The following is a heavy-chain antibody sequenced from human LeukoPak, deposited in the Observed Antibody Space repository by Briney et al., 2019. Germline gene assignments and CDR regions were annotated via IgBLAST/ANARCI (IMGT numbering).Heavy chain of an antibody. Sequence: SETLSLTCAVYGGSFSGYYWSWIRQPPGKGLEWIGEINHSGSTNYNPSLKSRVTTSVDTSKNQFSLKLSSVTAADTALYFCTRRGSGNGGTYAGMDVWGLGTSVTVSS. CDR1: GGSFSGYY. D-gene: IGHD1-26*01. CDR3: TRRGSGNGGTYAGMDV. V-gene: IGHV4-34*01. CDR2: INHSGST. J-gene: IGHJ6*02.